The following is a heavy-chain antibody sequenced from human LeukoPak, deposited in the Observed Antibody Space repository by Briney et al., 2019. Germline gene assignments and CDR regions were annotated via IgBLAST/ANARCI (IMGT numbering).Heavy chain of an antibody. V-gene: IGHV3-23*01. Sequence: GGSLRLSCAASGFTFSSYAMSWVRQAPGKGLEWVSAIGGSGGSTYYADSVKGRFTISRDNSKNTLYLQMNSLRAEDTAVYYCAKDTYSSTYFDLWGRGTLVTVSS. CDR2: IGGSGGST. CDR3: AKDTYSSTYFDL. J-gene: IGHJ2*01. CDR1: GFTFSSYA. D-gene: IGHD6-13*01.